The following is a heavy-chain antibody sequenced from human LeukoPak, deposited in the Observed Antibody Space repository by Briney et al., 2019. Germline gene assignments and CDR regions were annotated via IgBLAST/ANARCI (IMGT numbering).Heavy chain of an antibody. J-gene: IGHJ3*02. Sequence: SVKVSCKASGGTFSSYAISWVRQAPGQGLEWMGGIIPIFGTANYAQKFQGRVTITADESTSTAYMELSSLRSEDTAVYYCARPRIAADDAFDIWGQGTMVTVSS. CDR3: ARPRIAADDAFDI. V-gene: IGHV1-69*13. D-gene: IGHD6-13*01. CDR2: IIPIFGTA. CDR1: GGTFSSYA.